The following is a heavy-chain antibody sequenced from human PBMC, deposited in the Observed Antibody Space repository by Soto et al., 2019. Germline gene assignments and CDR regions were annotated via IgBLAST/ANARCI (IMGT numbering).Heavy chain of an antibody. CDR1: GLSVYTDY. Sequence: EVPLVESGGGLIQPGGSLRLSCAASGLSVYTDYMTWVRQAPGKGLEYVSVIFSGDNTFYADSVKGRFTISRDNSKNTLYLQMNNLRAEDTAVYYCARGGGYCSGGGCYPLEFDPWGQGTLVIVSS. V-gene: IGHV3-53*01. D-gene: IGHD2-15*01. CDR2: IFSGDNT. CDR3: ARGGGYCSGGGCYPLEFDP. J-gene: IGHJ5*02.